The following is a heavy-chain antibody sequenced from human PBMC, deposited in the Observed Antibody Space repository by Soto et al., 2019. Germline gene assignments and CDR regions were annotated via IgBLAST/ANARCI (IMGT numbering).Heavy chain of an antibody. D-gene: IGHD4-4*01. V-gene: IGHV3-73*01. CDR1: GFTFSGSS. J-gene: IGHJ4*02. CDR3: TRVTETTFPFDY. Sequence: GGSLRLSWAASGFTFSGSSMHWVRQASGKGLEWIGHIRSKANSYATAYAASVKGRFTISRDDSKNTAYLQMNSLKSEDSAVYHCTRVTETTFPFDYWGQGTLVTVSS. CDR2: IRSKANSYAT.